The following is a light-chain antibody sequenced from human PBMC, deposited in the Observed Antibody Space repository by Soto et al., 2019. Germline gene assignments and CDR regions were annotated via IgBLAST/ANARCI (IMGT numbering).Light chain of an antibody. V-gene: IGKV3-11*01. CDR2: DAS. CDR1: QSVTTY. Sequence: EVVLTQSPATLSLSPGERATLSCRASQSVTTYLAWYQQKRGQAPRLLVYDASNRATGIPARFSGSGSETDFTLTISSLEPEDFAVYYCQQRSNWPPTFGQGTKVEIK. CDR3: QQRSNWPPT. J-gene: IGKJ1*01.